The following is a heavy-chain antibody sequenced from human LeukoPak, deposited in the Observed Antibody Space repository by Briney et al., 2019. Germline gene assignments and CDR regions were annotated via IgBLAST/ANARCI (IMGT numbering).Heavy chain of an antibody. V-gene: IGHV3-21*01. J-gene: IGHJ4*02. D-gene: IGHD3-22*01. CDR2: ISSSSSYI. CDR1: GFPFSSYW. Sequence: GGSLRLSCVASGFPFSSYWMTWVRQAPGKGLEWVSSISSSSSYIYYADSVKGRFTISRDNAKNSLYLQMNSLRAEDTAVYYCARGEVYDSSGYLDYWGQGTLVTVSS. CDR3: ARGEVYDSSGYLDY.